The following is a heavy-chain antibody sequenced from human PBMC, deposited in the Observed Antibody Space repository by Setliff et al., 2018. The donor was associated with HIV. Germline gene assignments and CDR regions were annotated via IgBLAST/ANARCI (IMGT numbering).Heavy chain of an antibody. Sequence: ASVKVSCKASGGTFSSYAISWVRQAPGQGLEWMGGINAGNGDTRYSPKFQGRVTFTRDSSASTVYMEMSSLRSEDTAMFYCARGDFDFWGQGTLVTV. CDR3: ARGDFDF. V-gene: IGHV1-3*01. D-gene: IGHD2-21*01. CDR2: INAGNGDT. J-gene: IGHJ4*02. CDR1: GGTFSSYA.